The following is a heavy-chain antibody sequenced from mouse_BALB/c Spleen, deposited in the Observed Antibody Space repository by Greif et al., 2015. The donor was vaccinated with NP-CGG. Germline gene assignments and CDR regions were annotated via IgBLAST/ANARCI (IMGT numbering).Heavy chain of an antibody. J-gene: IGHJ1*01. Sequence: EVQLQQPGAELVKPGASVELSCTASGFNIKDTYMHWVKQRPEQGLEWIGRIDPANGNTKYDPKFQGKATITADTSSNTAYLRLSSLTSEDTAVYYCARWDWYFDVWGAGTTVTVSS. V-gene: IGHV14-3*02. CDR2: IDPANGNT. CDR3: ARWDWYFDV. CDR1: GFNIKDTY.